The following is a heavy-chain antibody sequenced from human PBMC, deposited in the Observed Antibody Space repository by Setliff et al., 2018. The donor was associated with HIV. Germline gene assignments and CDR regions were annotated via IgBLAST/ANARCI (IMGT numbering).Heavy chain of an antibody. CDR2: INHSGSA. J-gene: IGHJ6*03. V-gene: IGHV4-34*01. CDR3: ASSQGYDFWSGPTGYYMDV. CDR1: GESFSGYF. Sequence: SETLSLTCAVYGESFSGYFWSWIRQPPGKGLEWIGEINHSGSANYNPSLKSRLTISVDTSKNQFSLKLSSVTAADTAVYYCASSQGYDFWSGPTGYYMDVWGKGTTVTVSS. D-gene: IGHD3-3*01.